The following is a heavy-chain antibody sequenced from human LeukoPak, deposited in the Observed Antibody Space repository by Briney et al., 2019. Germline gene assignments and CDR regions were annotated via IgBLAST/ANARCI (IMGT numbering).Heavy chain of an antibody. CDR3: ARLKPDYYGSGIDY. CDR1: IGSFSGYH. J-gene: IGHJ4*02. CDR2: IDHSGNT. V-gene: IGHV4-34*01. Sequence: SETLSLTCAVYIGSFSGYHWSWIRQPPGRGLEWIGEIDHSGNTKYNPSLKSRVTISVDTSKNQFSLKLRALTAADTAVYFCARLKPDYYGSGIDYWGQGTLVTVSS. D-gene: IGHD3-10*01.